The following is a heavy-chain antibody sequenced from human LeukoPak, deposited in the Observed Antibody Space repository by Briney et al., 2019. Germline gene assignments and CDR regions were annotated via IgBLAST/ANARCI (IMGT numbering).Heavy chain of an antibody. CDR1: GYTFTSYA. D-gene: IGHD6-19*01. CDR3: ARVGAVAGSPFDY. J-gene: IGHJ4*02. Sequence: ASVKVSCKASGYTFTSYAMHWVRQAPGQRLEWMGWINAGNGNTKYSQKFQGRVTITRDTSASTAYMELSSLRSEDTAVYYCARVGAVAGSPFDYWGQGILVTVSS. CDR2: INAGNGNT. V-gene: IGHV1-3*01.